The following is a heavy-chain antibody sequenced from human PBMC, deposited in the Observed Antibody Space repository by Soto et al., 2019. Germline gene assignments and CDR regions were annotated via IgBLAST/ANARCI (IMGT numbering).Heavy chain of an antibody. J-gene: IGHJ4*03. CDR3: EGISNFDSSVASEGLDY. D-gene: IGHD3-22*01. Sequence: PGESLKISCNASGYTFSIYWIVWVRQMPGKGLEWMGITYPGDSDTRYSPSFQGQVTISADKSISTAYLQWSSLRASDTEIYYFEGISNFDSSVASEGLDYWGHWTLVTVSS. CDR1: GYTFSIYW. V-gene: IGHV5-51*01. CDR2: TYPGDSDT.